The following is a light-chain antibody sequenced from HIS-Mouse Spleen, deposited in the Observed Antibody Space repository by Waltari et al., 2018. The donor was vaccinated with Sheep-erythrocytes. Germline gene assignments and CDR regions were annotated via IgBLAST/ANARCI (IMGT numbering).Light chain of an antibody. CDR2: AAS. V-gene: IGKV1-12*01. Sequence: DIQMTQSPSSGSASVGDRVTITCRASQGFSSWLGWYQQKPGKAPKLLIYAASSLQSGVPSRFSGSGSGTDFTLTISSLQPEDFATYYCQQANSFPITFGQGTRLEIK. CDR3: QQANSFPIT. CDR1: QGFSSW. J-gene: IGKJ5*01.